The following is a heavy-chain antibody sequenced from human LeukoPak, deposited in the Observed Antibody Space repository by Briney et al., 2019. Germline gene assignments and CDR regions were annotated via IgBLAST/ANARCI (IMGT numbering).Heavy chain of an antibody. J-gene: IGHJ3*02. CDR1: GFTFSSYA. CDR2: ISYDGSNK. D-gene: IGHD3-22*01. CDR3: AKKWSGDYDTSGINDAFDI. Sequence: SGGSLRLSCAASGFTFSSYAMHWVRQAPGKGLEWVAVISYDGSNKYYADSVKGRFTISRDNSKNTLYLQMNSLRAEDTALYYCAKKWSGDYDTSGINDAFDIWGQGTMVTVSS. V-gene: IGHV3-30*04.